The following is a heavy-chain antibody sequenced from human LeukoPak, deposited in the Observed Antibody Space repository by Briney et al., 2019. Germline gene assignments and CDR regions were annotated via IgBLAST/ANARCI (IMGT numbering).Heavy chain of an antibody. CDR1: GGSVTTGVYY. V-gene: IGHV4-31*03. J-gene: IGHJ4*02. CDR3: ARGQDGFKTAH. D-gene: IGHD5-24*01. CDR2: IHPSEST. Sequence: SQTLSLTCTVSGGSVTTGVYYWTWIRQFPGKGLEWIGYIHPSESTDYNPSLKSRITMSLDTSQNQFSLKLTSVTAADTAIYYCARGQDGFKTAHWGQGTLVTVSS.